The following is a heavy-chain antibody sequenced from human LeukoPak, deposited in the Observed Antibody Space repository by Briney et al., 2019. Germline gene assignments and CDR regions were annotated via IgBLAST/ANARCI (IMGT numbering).Heavy chain of an antibody. CDR3: ARGTYWFYY. J-gene: IGHJ5*01. Sequence: PGGSLRLSCAASGFTFSTYWMTWVRQAPGKRPEWVANIKPDGGEKSYVDSVKGRFTISRDNAKNSLYLQMSSLTAEDTAVYYCARGTYWFYYWGQGTLVTVSS. CDR2: IKPDGGEK. V-gene: IGHV3-7*01. CDR1: GFTFSTYW.